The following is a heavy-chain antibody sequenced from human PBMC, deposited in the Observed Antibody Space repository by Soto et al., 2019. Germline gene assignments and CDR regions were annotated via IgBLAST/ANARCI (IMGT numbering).Heavy chain of an antibody. CDR1: GYTFTNHY. V-gene: IGHV1-46*01. J-gene: IGHJ4*02. Sequence: QVQLVQSGAEVKKPGAPVQVSCKASGYTFTNHYMHWVRQAPGQGLEWMAMINPSSGDTIFAQKVQGRLTMIRDTSTRTLSMELSSLRSEDTAVYYCATFVTGRAVVGTDVDVWGQGTLVTVSS. D-gene: IGHD6-19*01. CDR3: ATFVTGRAVVGTDVDV. CDR2: INPSSGDT.